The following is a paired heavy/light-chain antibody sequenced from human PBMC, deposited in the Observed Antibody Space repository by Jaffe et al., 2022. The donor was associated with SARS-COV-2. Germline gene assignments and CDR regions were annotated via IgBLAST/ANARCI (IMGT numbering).Light chain of an antibody. CDR1: SSDIGGYNS. CDR3: SSQTSTSTLYV. CDR2: DVS. V-gene: IGLV2-14*01. Sequence: QSALTQPASVSSSPAQSITISCTGTSSDIGGYNSVSWYQQHPGKAPKLIIYDVSNRPSGVSNRFSGSKSGNTASLTISGLQAEDEASYYCSSQTSTSTLYVFGTGTTVTVL. J-gene: IGLJ1*01.
Heavy chain of an antibody. CDR3: ARLRVSWSGYYNGPDY. D-gene: IGHD3-3*01. J-gene: IGHJ4*02. CDR1: GYTFVSHG. Sequence: QVQVVQSGGEVKKPGASVKVSCKTSGYTFVSHGISWVRQAPGQGLEWMGWISPYNGNTNYAQNLQGRVTMTTDTSTTTAYMELTSLRSDDTAVYFCARLRVSWSGYYNGPDYWGQGTPVTVSS. CDR2: ISPYNGNT. V-gene: IGHV1-18*01.